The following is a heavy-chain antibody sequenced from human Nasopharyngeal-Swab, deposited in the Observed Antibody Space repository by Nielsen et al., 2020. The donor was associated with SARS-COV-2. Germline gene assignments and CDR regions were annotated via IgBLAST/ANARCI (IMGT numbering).Heavy chain of an antibody. V-gene: IGHV3-23*01. D-gene: IGHD3-3*01. J-gene: IGHJ4*02. CDR1: GFTFSSYA. CDR2: ISGSGGST. CDR3: AKEATIFGVVMGY. Sequence: ETLSLTCAASGFTFSSYAMSWVRQAPGKGLEWVSAISGSGGSTYYADSVKGRFTISRDNSKNTLYLQMNSLRAEDTAVYYCAKEATIFGVVMGYWGQGTLVTVSS.